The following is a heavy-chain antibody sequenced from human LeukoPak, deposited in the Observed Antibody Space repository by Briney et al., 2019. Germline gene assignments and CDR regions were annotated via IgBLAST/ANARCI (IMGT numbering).Heavy chain of an antibody. Sequence: PGGSLRLACAASGFTFSSYATSWVRQDRGKGLEWVSAIRGSGGSTYYADSVKRRFTISRDNSKNTLYLQMNSLRAEDTAVYYCAKGEAVAAFDYWGQGTLVTVSS. V-gene: IGHV3-23*01. CDR2: IRGSGGST. J-gene: IGHJ4*02. CDR3: AKGEAVAAFDY. CDR1: GFTFSSYA. D-gene: IGHD6-19*01.